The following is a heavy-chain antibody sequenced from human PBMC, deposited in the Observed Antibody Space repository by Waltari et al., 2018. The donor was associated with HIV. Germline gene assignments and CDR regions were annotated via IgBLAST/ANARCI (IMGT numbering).Heavy chain of an antibody. V-gene: IGHV1-8*01. CDR2: KDPSSGNT. J-gene: IGHJ4*02. D-gene: IGHD1-7*01. CDR3: ARGAVITGTIDY. CDR1: GYTFTSYD. Sequence: QVQLVQSGAEVKKPGASVKVSCKASGYTFTSYDINWVRQANGQGLEWMGWKDPSSGNTGYAQKCQGRVTMTRNTSISTAYMVLSSLRSEDTAVYYCARGAVITGTIDYWGQGTLVTVSS.